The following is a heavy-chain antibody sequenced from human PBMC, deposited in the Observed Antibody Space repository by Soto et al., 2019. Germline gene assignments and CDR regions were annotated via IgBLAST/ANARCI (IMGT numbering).Heavy chain of an antibody. CDR1: GFTFSSYA. D-gene: IGHD5-12*01. J-gene: IGHJ4*02. V-gene: IGHV3-23*01. CDR3: XXGGDSGXXHFDY. CDR2: ISGSGGST. Sequence: PGGSLRLSCAASGFTFSSYAMSWVRQAPGKGLEWVSAISGSGGSTYYADSVKGRFTISRDNSKNTLYLQMNSLRAEDTAVYYXXXGGDSGXXHFDYWGQGTLVTVSS.